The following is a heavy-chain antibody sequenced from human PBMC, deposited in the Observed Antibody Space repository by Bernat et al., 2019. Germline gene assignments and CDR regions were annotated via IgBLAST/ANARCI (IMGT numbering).Heavy chain of an antibody. Sequence: EVQLVESGGGLVKPGGSLRLSCAASGFTFSSYSMNWVRQAPGKGLEWVSSISSSSSYIYYADSVKGRFTISRDNAKNSLYLQMNSLRAEDTAVYYCARDLRIVGATRVGAFDICVQVTMVTVSS. V-gene: IGHV3-21*01. CDR3: ARDLRIVGATRVGAFDI. CDR1: GFTFSSYS. J-gene: IGHJ3*02. D-gene: IGHD1-26*01. CDR2: ISSSSSYI.